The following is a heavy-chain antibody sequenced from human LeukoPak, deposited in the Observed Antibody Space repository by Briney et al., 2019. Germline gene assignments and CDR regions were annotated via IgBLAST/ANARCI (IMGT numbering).Heavy chain of an antibody. V-gene: IGHV3-33*06. CDR1: GFTFSSYG. CDR3: AKGVVRHYYYMDV. Sequence: PGRSLRLSCAASGFTFSSYGMHWVRQAPGKGLEWVAVIWYDGSSKYYADSVKGRFTISRDNSKNTLYLQMNSLRAEDTAVYYCAKGVVRHYYYMDVWGKGTTVTVSS. CDR2: IWYDGSSK. J-gene: IGHJ6*03. D-gene: IGHD6-6*01.